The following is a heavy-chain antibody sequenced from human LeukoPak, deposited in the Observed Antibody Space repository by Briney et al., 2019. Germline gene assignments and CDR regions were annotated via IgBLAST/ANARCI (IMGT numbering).Heavy chain of an antibody. J-gene: IGHJ6*02. CDR1: GFSFSNYD. V-gene: IGHV3-64D*09. CDR2: ISSNGGST. CDR3: VKDIMGSTDYYYGLDV. D-gene: IGHD3-10*01. Sequence: AGGSLRLSCSASGFSFSNYDMHWVRQAPGKGLEYVSAISSNGGSTYYADSVKGRLTISRDNSKNTLYLHMSSLRPEDTAVYFCVKDIMGSTDYYYGLDVWGQGTTVPVSS.